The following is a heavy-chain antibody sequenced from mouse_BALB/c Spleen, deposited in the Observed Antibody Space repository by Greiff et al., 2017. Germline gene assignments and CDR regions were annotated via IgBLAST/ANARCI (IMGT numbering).Heavy chain of an antibody. CDR3: ARWGPYSYIDY. CDR2: IYPGDGDT. Sequence: VQLQESGPELVKPGASVKISCKASGYAFSSSWMNWVNQRPGQGLEWIGRIYPGDGDTNYNGKFKGKATLTADKSSSTAYMQLSRLTSVDSAVYFCARWGPYSYIDYWGQGTTLTVSS. CDR1: GYAFSSSW. J-gene: IGHJ2*01. V-gene: IGHV1-82*01.